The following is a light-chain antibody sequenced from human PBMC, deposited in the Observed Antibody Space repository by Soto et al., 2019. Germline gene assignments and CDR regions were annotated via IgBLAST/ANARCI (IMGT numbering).Light chain of an antibody. V-gene: IGKV3D-20*02. CDR3: QVRTNWSIA. CDR1: QSVSRNY. CDR2: TAS. Sequence: EIVLTQSPGTLSLSPGEGATLSCRASQSVSRNYLAWYQQKPGQAPRLLIYTASRRATGIPARFSGTGSGTDFTLTINNLEPEDFAVYYCQVRTNWSIAFGRGTRLEI. J-gene: IGKJ5*01.